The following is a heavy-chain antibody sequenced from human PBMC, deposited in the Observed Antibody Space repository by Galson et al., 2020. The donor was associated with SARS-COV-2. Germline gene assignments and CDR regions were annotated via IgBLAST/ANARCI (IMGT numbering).Heavy chain of an antibody. Sequence: GESLKISCAASGFTFSSYAMHWVRQAPGKGLEWVAVISYDGSNKYNADSVKGRFTISRDNSKNTLYLQMNSLRAEDTAVYYCARAPVRGEYYFDYWGQGTLVTVSS. CDR1: GFTFSSYA. CDR3: ARAPVRGEYYFDY. D-gene: IGHD3-3*01. CDR2: ISYDGSNK. V-gene: IGHV3-30-3*01. J-gene: IGHJ4*02.